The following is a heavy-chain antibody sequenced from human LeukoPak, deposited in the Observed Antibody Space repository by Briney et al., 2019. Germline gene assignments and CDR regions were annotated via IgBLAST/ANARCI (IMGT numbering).Heavy chain of an antibody. D-gene: IGHD7-27*01. V-gene: IGHV1-8*01. CDR1: GYTFTSYD. CDR3: ARGPPNWGYDY. J-gene: IGHJ4*02. Sequence: ASVKVSCKASGYTFTSYDFNWVRQATGQRPEWMGWMSPNSGDTGYAQKFQDRVTMTRNTSTSTAYMELSSLRSDDTAVYYCARGPPNWGYDYWGPGTLVTVSS. CDR2: MSPNSGDT.